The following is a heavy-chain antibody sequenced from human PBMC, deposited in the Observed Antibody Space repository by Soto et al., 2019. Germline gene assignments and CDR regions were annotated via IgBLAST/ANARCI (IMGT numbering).Heavy chain of an antibody. J-gene: IGHJ4*02. Sequence: SETLSLTCAVSGGSISSSNWWRWVRQPPGKGLEWIGEIYHSGSTNYNPSLKSRVTISVDKSKNQFSLKLSSVTAADTAVYYCARRRYYYDSSGYYYYFDYWGQGTLVTVS. V-gene: IGHV4-4*02. CDR3: ARRRYYYDSSGYYYYFDY. D-gene: IGHD3-22*01. CDR2: IYHSGST. CDR1: GGSISSSNW.